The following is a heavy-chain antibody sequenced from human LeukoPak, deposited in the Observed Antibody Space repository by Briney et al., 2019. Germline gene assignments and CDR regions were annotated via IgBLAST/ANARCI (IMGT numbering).Heavy chain of an antibody. V-gene: IGHV4-61*01. J-gene: IGHJ5*01. Sequence: PSETLSLTCTVSGGSVSSGSYYWSWIRQPPGKGLEWIGYIYYSGSTNYNPSLKSRVTISVGTSKNQFSLKLSSMTAADTAAFYCARGPTLFSTSWFDSWGQGTLVTVSS. CDR1: GGSVSSGSYY. CDR3: ARGPTLFSTSWFDS. D-gene: IGHD2-2*01. CDR2: IYYSGST.